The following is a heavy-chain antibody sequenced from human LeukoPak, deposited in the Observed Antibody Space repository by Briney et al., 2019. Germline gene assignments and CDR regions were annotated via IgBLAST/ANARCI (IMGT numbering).Heavy chain of an antibody. CDR2: INGDGRNI. CDR1: GFTFSSYW. CDR3: ATYSSLNRREFQY. Sequence: GGSLRLSCVASGFTFSSYWMHWVRQDPRKGLVWVSRINGDGRNINYADSVRGRFTISRDNSKNTLYLQMDSLRAEDTAVYYCATYSSLNRREFQYWGQGTLLTVSS. J-gene: IGHJ1*01. V-gene: IGHV3-74*01. D-gene: IGHD3-22*01.